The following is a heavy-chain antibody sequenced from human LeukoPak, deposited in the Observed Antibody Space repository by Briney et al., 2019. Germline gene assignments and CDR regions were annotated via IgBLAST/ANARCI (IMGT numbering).Heavy chain of an antibody. V-gene: IGHV4-39*01. CDR3: ARALRGGYCSSTSCPDDAFDI. CDR2: IYYSGST. D-gene: IGHD2-2*01. Sequence: SETLSLTCTVSGGSISSSSYYWGWIRQPPGKGLEWIGSIYYSGSTYYNPSLKSRVTISVDTSKNQFSLKLSSVTAADTAVYYCARALRGGYCSSTSCPDDAFDIWGQGTMVTVSS. CDR1: GGSISSSSYY. J-gene: IGHJ3*02.